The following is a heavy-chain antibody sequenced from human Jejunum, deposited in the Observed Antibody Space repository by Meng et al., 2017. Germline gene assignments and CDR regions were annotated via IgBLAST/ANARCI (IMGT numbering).Heavy chain of an antibody. CDR2: IYHNGSA. D-gene: IGHD3-10*01. CDR1: GGPMSSSSYY. V-gene: IGHV4-39*07. J-gene: IGHJ6*02. CDR3: ARDRITVIRGTTDRSYYFGLDL. Sequence: SETLSLTCTVSGGPMSSSSYYWGWIRQPPGKGLEWIGSIYHNGSAYYNPSLKSRVALSVDTSKNQFSLKLSSVTAADTAVYFCARDRITVIRGTTDRSYYFGLDLWGQGTTVTVSS.